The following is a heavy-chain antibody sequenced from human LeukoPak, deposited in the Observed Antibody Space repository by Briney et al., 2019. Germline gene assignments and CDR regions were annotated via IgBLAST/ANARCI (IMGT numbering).Heavy chain of an antibody. CDR3: ARRYCSSTSCLIDY. CDR2: ISSSGTTI. Sequence: QPGGSLRLSCAASGFTFSSYEMNWVRHAPGKGLECVSYISSSGTTIYYADSVKGRFTISRDNAKNPLYLQMNSLRAEDTAVYYCARRYCSSTSCLIDYWGQGTLVTVSS. V-gene: IGHV3-48*03. J-gene: IGHJ4*02. D-gene: IGHD2-2*01. CDR1: GFTFSSYE.